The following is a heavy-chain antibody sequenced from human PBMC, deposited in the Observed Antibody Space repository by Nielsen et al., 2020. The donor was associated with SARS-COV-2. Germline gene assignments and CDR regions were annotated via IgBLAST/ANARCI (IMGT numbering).Heavy chain of an antibody. CDR3: ARGAAAGWDHYYYGMDV. D-gene: IGHD6-13*01. Sequence: WIRQPPGKGLEWVSVIYSGGSTYYADSVKGRFTISRDNSKNTLYLQMNSLRAEDTAVYYCARGAAAGWDHYYYGMDVWGQGTTVTVSS. V-gene: IGHV3-53*01. CDR2: IYSGGST. J-gene: IGHJ6*02.